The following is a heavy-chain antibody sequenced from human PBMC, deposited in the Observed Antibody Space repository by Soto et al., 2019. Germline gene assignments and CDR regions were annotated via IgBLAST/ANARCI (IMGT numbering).Heavy chain of an antibody. CDR2: IYPGDSDT. Sequence: PGESLKISCKGSGYSFTSYWIGWVRQMPGKGLEWMGIIYPGDSDTRYSPSFQGQVTISADKSISTAYLRWSSLKASDTAMYYCARHYYGSGSYYNNYYYYMDVWGKGTTVTVSS. V-gene: IGHV5-51*01. J-gene: IGHJ6*03. CDR3: ARHYYGSGSYYNNYYYYMDV. CDR1: GYSFTSYW. D-gene: IGHD3-10*01.